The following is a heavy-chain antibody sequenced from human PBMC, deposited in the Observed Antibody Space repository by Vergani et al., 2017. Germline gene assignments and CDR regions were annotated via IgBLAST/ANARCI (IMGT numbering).Heavy chain of an antibody. V-gene: IGHV3-21*06. CDR2: IGSSGPYI. J-gene: IGHJ6*02. Sequence: EVQLVESGGGLVKPGGSLRLSCAASGFTFSDFSMSWVRQAPGKGLEWVAFIGSSGPYINYADSVKGRFIISRDNTNNSLFLHLSSLRAEDAAVYYCARDCTSGGCPDNYGMDVWGQGATVTVSS. CDR3: ARDCTSGGCPDNYGMDV. D-gene: IGHD2-8*01. CDR1: GFTFSDFS.